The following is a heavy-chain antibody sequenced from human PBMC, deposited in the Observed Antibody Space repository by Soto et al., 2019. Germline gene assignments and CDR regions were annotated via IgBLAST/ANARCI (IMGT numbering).Heavy chain of an antibody. CDR1: GFTFDDYA. J-gene: IGHJ4*02. V-gene: IGHV3-9*01. Sequence: GGSLRLSYAASGFTFDDYAMHWVRQAPGKGLEWVSGISWNSGSIGYADSVKGRFTISRDNAKNSLYLQMNSLRAEDTALYYCAKDTHSVLGTALDYWGQRTLVTVSS. CDR3: AKDTHSVLGTALDY. CDR2: ISWNSGSI. D-gene: IGHD1-1*01.